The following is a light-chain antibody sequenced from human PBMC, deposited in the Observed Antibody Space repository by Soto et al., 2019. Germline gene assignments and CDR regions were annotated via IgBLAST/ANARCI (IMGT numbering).Light chain of an antibody. Sequence: QSALTQPASVSGSPGQSIAISCAGTSSDVGAYNFVSWYQQFPGKAPKLMIYEVSNRPSGVSDRFSGSTSGNTASLIISGLRAEDEADYYCSSQTGSATVLFGGGTKLTVL. CDR1: SSDVGAYNF. J-gene: IGLJ2*01. V-gene: IGLV2-14*01. CDR3: SSQTGSATVL. CDR2: EVS.